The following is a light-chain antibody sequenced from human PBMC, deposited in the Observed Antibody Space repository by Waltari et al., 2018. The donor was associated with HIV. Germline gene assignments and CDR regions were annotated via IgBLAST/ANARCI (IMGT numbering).Light chain of an antibody. Sequence: DIQMTQSPSSLSASVGDRVTITCRASQSISSYLNWYQQKPGKAPKLLIYAASSLQSGVPSRFSGSGSGTDFTLTISSLQPEDFATYYCQQSYREYTFGQGTKLEIK. CDR1: QSISSY. CDR2: AAS. CDR3: QQSYREYT. V-gene: IGKV1-39*01. J-gene: IGKJ2*01.